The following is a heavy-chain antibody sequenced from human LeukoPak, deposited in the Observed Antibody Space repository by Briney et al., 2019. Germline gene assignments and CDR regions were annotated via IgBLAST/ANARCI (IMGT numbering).Heavy chain of an antibody. J-gene: IGHJ5*02. CDR1: GYTFTGYY. CDR2: INPNSGGI. Sequence: ASVKVSCKASGYTFTGYYMHWVRQAPGQGPEWMGWINPNSGGINFAQRFQGRVTMTRDTSISTAYMELSSLRYDDTAVYYCATNILVRDIINWFDPWGQGTLVTVSS. D-gene: IGHD3-10*01. V-gene: IGHV1-2*02. CDR3: ATNILVRDIINWFDP.